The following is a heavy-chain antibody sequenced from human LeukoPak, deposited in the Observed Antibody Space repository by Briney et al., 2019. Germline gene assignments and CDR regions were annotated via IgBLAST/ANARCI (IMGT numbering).Heavy chain of an antibody. Sequence: ASVKVSCKASGYTFTSYYIHWVRQAPTQGLEWMGIINPSGGSTTYAQRFQGRVTMTRDKSTGTVYMELSSLRSEDTGVYYCAIAGAYSGSYGYWGQGTLITVSS. D-gene: IGHD1-26*01. J-gene: IGHJ4*02. V-gene: IGHV1-46*01. CDR2: INPSGGST. CDR3: AIAGAYSGSYGY. CDR1: GYTFTSYY.